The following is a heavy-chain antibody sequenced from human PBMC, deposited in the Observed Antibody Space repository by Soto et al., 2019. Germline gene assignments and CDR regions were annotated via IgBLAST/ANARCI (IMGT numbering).Heavy chain of an antibody. CDR3: AIGEWLSTSYFNF. CDR1: GGTFGNSA. J-gene: IGHJ4*02. CDR2: IIPSFATG. D-gene: IGHD3-3*01. V-gene: IGHV1-69*06. Sequence: SVKVSCKASGGTFGNSAISWVRQAPGQGLEWMGGIIPSFATGNSAPEFQGRLTITADKSTTTAYMELSSLRSEDTAVYHCAIGEWLSTSYFNFWGKGTLVTVSS.